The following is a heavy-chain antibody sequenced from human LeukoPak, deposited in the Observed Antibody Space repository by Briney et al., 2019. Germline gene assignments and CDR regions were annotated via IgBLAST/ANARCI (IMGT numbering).Heavy chain of an antibody. CDR2: VYYSGSA. V-gene: IGHV4-59*08. D-gene: IGHD3-10*01. Sequence: PSETLSLTCTASSGSISGYYWSWIRQPPGKGLEWIGYVYYSGSANYNPSLKSRVTISVDTSKNQFSLKLSSVTAADTAVYYCARHEKLGQFDYWGQGTLVTVSS. CDR3: ARHEKLGQFDY. J-gene: IGHJ4*02. CDR1: SGSISGYY.